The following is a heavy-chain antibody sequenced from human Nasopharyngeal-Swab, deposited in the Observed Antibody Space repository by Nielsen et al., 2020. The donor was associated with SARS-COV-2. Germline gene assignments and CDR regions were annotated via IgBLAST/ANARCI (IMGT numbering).Heavy chain of an antibody. Sequence: ASVKVSCKTSGYTFTDYYIHWLRQVPGQGLEWMGWMNTKSGVTSYAQKFQGRVTMTWDTSTSTAYMELSRLRSDDTAVYYCARDATGDEYFDYWGQGTLVTVSS. CDR2: MNTKSGVT. CDR3: ARDATGDEYFDY. J-gene: IGHJ4*02. CDR1: GYTFTDYY. D-gene: IGHD7-27*01. V-gene: IGHV1-2*02.